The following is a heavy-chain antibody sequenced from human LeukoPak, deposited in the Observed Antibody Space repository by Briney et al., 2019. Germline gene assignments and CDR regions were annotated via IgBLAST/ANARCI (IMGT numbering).Heavy chain of an antibody. D-gene: IGHD3-22*01. CDR2: IIPILGIA. V-gene: IGHV1-69*04. CDR3: ARDPYYYDSSGYYYRGWFDP. CDR1: GGTFSSYT. Sequence: ASVKVSCKASGGTFSSYTISWVRQAPGQGLEWMGRIIPILGIANYAQKFQGRVTITADKSTSTAYMELSSLGSEDTAVYYCARDPYYYDSSGYYYRGWFDPWGQGTLVTVSS. J-gene: IGHJ5*02.